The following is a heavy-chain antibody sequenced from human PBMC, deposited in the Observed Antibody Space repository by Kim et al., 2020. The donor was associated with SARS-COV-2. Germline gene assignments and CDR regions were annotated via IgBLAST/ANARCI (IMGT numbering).Heavy chain of an antibody. D-gene: IGHD6-6*01. Sequence: GGSLRLSCAASGFTVSSNYMSWVRQAPGKGLEWVSVIYSGGSTYYADSVKGRFTISRDNSKNTLYLQMNSLRAEDTAVYYCARDSQYSSSEDYYYYYYMDVWGKGTTVTVSS. CDR2: IYSGGST. CDR1: GFTVSSNY. V-gene: IGHV3-53*01. CDR3: ARDSQYSSSEDYYYYYYMDV. J-gene: IGHJ6*03.